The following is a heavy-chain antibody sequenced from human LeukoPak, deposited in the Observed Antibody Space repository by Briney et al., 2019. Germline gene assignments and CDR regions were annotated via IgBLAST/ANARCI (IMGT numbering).Heavy chain of an antibody. CDR1: GFTFSNYG. CDR3: ARDLIRGYMDV. CDR2: ISSSSYI. Sequence: GGSLRLSCAASGFTFSNYGMSWVRQAPGKGLEWVSSISSSSYIYYADSVKGRFTISRDNAKNSLYLQMNSLRAEDTAVYYCARDLIRGYMDVWGKGTTVTVSS. D-gene: IGHD3-16*01. V-gene: IGHV3-21*01. J-gene: IGHJ6*03.